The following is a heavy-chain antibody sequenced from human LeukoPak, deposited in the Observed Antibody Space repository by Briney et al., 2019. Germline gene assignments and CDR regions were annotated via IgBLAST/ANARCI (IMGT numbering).Heavy chain of an antibody. Sequence: PGGSLRLSCAASGFTLTYAYMSWVRQAPGRGLEWVGRIKSKTDGGTTDYAAPVKGRFTISRDDSNKTLHLQMNSLKTEDTGVYYCTTDAPYYGSGSYFSDLQHWGQGTLVTVSS. V-gene: IGHV3-15*01. CDR3: TTDAPYYGSGSYFSDLQH. J-gene: IGHJ1*01. CDR2: IKSKTDGGTT. D-gene: IGHD3-10*01. CDR1: GFTLTYAY.